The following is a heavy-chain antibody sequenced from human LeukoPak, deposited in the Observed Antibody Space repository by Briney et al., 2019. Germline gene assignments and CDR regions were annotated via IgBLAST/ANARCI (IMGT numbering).Heavy chain of an antibody. J-gene: IGHJ6*03. V-gene: IGHV4-61*02. CDR3: ARTYCGGDCRGYYYHYYMDV. D-gene: IGHD2-21*02. CDR2: IYTSGST. CDR1: GGSISSGSYY. Sequence: SETLSLTCTVSGGSISSGSYYWSWIRQPAGKGLEWIGRIYTSGSTKYNPSLKSRVTISVDRSKNQFSLKLSSVTAADTAVYYCARTYCGGDCRGYYYHYYMDVWGKGTTVTISS.